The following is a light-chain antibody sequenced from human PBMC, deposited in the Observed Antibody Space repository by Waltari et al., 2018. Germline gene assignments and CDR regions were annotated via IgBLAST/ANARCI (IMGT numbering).Light chain of an antibody. CDR2: DVS. Sequence: QSALTQPASVSGSPGQSITITCTGTSSDVGGHNYVSWYQQPPGKAPKLMIYDVSNRPSGVSNRFSGSKSGNTASLTISGLQAEDEADYYCSSYTSSSTPYVFGTGTKVTVL. CDR1: SSDVGGHNY. J-gene: IGLJ1*01. CDR3: SSYTSSSTPYV. V-gene: IGLV2-14*03.